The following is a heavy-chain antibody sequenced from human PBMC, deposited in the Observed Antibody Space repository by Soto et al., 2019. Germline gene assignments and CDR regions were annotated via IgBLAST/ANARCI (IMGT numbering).Heavy chain of an antibody. D-gene: IGHD1-20*01. Sequence: SCPTLVNPTETLTLTCTFSGFSLTSPGMCVSWIRQSPGKALEWLALIERDDDDKCYSTSLKTRLTISKDTRKNQVVLTMANMEPADTATYYCARSIRGPRRFNGMDVWGQGTTVTVSS. CDR3: ARSIRGPRRFNGMDV. CDR1: GFSLTSPGMC. CDR2: IERDDDDK. V-gene: IGHV2-70*13. J-gene: IGHJ6*02.